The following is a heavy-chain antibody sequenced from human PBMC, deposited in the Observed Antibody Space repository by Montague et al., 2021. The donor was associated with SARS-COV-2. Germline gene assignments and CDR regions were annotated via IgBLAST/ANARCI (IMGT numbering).Heavy chain of an antibody. Sequence: SETLSLTCAVSDDSITSSTYYWAWIRQPPGKGLEWIGSFYYTGSTYYNPSLKSRVTRSVDTSKKHFSLNLTSVTAADTAVYYCARGRSGFFNPLDYWGQGTLVTVSS. J-gene: IGHJ4*02. D-gene: IGHD3-3*01. CDR3: ARGRSGFFNPLDY. CDR1: DDSITSSTYY. CDR2: FYYTGST. V-gene: IGHV4-39*02.